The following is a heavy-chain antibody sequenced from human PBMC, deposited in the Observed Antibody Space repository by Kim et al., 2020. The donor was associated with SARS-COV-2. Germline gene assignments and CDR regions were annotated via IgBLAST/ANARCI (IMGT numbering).Heavy chain of an antibody. V-gene: IGHV7-4-1*02. CDR3: ARYHPVADYNWFDP. CDR2: INTNTGNP. CDR1: GYTFTSYA. D-gene: IGHD6-19*01. J-gene: IGHJ5*02. Sequence: ASVKVSCKASGYTFTSYAMNWVRQAPGQGLEWMGWINTNTGNPTYAQGFTGRFVFSLDTSVSTAYLQISSLKAEDTAVYYCARYHPVADYNWFDPWGQGTLVTVSS.